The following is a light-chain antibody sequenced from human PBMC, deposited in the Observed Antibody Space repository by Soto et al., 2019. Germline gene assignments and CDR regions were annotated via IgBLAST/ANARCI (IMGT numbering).Light chain of an antibody. J-gene: IGKJ1*01. CDR1: QSVSNNY. CDR3: QQYGSSGT. V-gene: IGKV3-20*01. CDR2: GAS. Sequence: DIILTQYPGTLSVSPGEREALSCRASQSVSNNYLAWYQQKPGQAPRLLIYGASNRATGIPDRFSGSGSGTDFTLTISRLEPEDFAVYYCQQYGSSGTFGQGTKVDIK.